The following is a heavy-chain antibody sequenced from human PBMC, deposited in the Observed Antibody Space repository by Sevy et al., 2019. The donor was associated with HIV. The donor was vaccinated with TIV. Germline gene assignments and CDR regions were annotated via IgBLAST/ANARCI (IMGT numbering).Heavy chain of an antibody. D-gene: IGHD3-22*01. V-gene: IGHV3-21*01. CDR2: ISSSGSYI. J-gene: IGHJ4*02. Sequence: GGSLRLSCVASGFTFRSYTMKWVRQAPGKGLECVSSISSSGSYIYYADSVKGRFTISRDDAKNSLYLQMNTLRAEDAALCYCARVRPYDTRDFDYWGQGTLVTVSS. CDR1: GFTFRSYT. CDR3: ARVRPYDTRDFDY.